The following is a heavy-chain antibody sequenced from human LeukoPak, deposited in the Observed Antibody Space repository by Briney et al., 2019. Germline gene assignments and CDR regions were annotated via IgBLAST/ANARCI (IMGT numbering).Heavy chain of an antibody. J-gene: IGHJ5*02. CDR3: AREVYSGGWYGRYNWFDP. CDR1: GFTFSSYA. V-gene: IGHV3-64*01. D-gene: IGHD6-19*01. CDR2: ISSNGGST. Sequence: GGSLRLSCAASGFTFSSYAMHWVRQAPGKGLEYVSAISSNGGSTYYANSVKGRFTISRDNSKNTLYLQMGSLRAEDMAVYYCAREVYSGGWYGRYNWFDPWGQGTLVTVSS.